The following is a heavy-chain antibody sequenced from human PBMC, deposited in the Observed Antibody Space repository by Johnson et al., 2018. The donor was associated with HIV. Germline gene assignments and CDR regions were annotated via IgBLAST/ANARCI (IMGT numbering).Heavy chain of an antibody. CDR2: ISSSSSTI. CDR1: GFTFSDYY. Sequence: VESGGGLVKPGRSLRLSCAASGFTFSDYYMSWIRQAPGKGLEWVSYISSSSSTIYYSDYVKGRFTISRDNAKNSLYLQMNSLRAEDTALYYCAKDLGDPMIEVHAFDIWGQGTMVTVSS. D-gene: IGHD3-22*01. CDR3: AKDLGDPMIEVHAFDI. V-gene: IGHV3-11*01. J-gene: IGHJ3*02.